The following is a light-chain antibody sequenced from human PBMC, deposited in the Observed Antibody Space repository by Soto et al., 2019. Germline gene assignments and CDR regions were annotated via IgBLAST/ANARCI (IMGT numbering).Light chain of an antibody. Sequence: QSALTQPPSASGSPGQSVTISCTGSSSDVGGYNYVSWYQRHPGKAPNLMIYEVSKRPSGVPDRLSGSKSGNTASLTVSGLQVADEAPSSCSSYGGSSTLLFAGGTKVTVL. CDR3: SSYGGSSTLL. J-gene: IGLJ2*01. CDR2: EVS. CDR1: SSDVGGYNY. V-gene: IGLV2-8*01.